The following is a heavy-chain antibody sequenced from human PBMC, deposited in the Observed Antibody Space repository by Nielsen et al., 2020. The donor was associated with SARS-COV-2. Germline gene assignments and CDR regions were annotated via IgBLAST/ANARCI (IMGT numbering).Heavy chain of an antibody. D-gene: IGHD2-21*01. CDR3: ARFGRIVDVGGGTTFPDVFDV. Sequence: GESLKISCAASGFTFSSYGMHWVRQAPGKGLEWVAVIWYDGSNKYYADSVKGRVTISRDNSKDTLDLQMNSLRVADTAVYFCARFGRIVDVGGGTTFPDVFDVWGQGTAVTVSS. CDR2: IWYDGSNK. J-gene: IGHJ3*01. CDR1: GFTFSSYG. V-gene: IGHV3-33*01.